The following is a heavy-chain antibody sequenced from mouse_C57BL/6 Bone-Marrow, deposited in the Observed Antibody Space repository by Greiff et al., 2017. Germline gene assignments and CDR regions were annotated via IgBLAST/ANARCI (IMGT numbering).Heavy chain of an antibody. CDR2: IDPENGDT. J-gene: IGHJ4*01. CDR1: GFNIKDDY. V-gene: IGHV14-4*01. Sequence: EVQLQESGAELVRPGASVKLSCTASGFNIKDDYMHWVKQRPEQGLEWIGWIDPENGDTEYASKFQGKATITADTSSNTAYLQLSSLTSEDTAVYYYTFYDFGAGDYWGQGTSVTVSS. CDR3: TFYDFGAGDY. D-gene: IGHD2-4*01.